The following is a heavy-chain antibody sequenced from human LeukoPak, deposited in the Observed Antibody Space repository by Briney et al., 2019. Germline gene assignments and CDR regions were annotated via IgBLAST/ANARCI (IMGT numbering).Heavy chain of an antibody. CDR3: ANSPHTWELRDY. D-gene: IGHD1-26*01. Sequence: GRSLRLSCAASGFTFRNYAMHWVRQAPGKGLEWVAVISYDGSNKLYADSVKGRFTISRDNSKNSLYLQMSSLRAEDTAVYYCANSPHTWELRDYWGQGTLVTVSS. V-gene: IGHV3-30*04. J-gene: IGHJ4*02. CDR1: GFTFRNYA. CDR2: ISYDGSNK.